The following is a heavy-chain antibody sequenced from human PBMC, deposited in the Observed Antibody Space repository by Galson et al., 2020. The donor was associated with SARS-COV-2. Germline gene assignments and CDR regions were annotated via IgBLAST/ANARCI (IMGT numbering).Heavy chain of an antibody. V-gene: IGHV3-30*04. Sequence: GGFLRLSCAASGFTFSSSAMHWVRQAPGKGLEWVAVISYDGSNKYYADSVKGRFTISRDNTKHSLYLQMNSMRAEDTAVYYCASLGGGNVDYWGQGTLVTVSS. D-gene: IGHD2-15*01. CDR3: ASLGGGNVDY. CDR2: ISYDGSNK. CDR1: GFTFSSSA. J-gene: IGHJ4*02.